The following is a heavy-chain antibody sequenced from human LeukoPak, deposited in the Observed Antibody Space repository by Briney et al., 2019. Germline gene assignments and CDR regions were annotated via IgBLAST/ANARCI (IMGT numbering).Heavy chain of an antibody. CDR3: ARDYSYDAFDI. CDR2: ISAYNGNT. Sequence: ASVKVSCKASVYTFTSDGISGVRQAPGQGLEWMGWISAYNGNTNYAQKLQGRVTMTTDTSTSTAYMELRSLRSDDTAVYYCARDYSYDAFDIWGQGTMVTVSS. CDR1: VYTFTSDG. J-gene: IGHJ3*02. D-gene: IGHD2-15*01. V-gene: IGHV1-18*01.